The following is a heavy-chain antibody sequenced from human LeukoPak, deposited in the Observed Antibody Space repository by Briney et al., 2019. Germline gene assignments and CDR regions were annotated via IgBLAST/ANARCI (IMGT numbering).Heavy chain of an antibody. CDR2: INPNSGGT. Sequence: ASVKVPCKASGYTFTGYYMHWVRQAPGQGLEWMGWINPNSGGTNYAQKFQGRVTMTRDTSISTAYMELSRLRSDDTAVYYCARGTGRVATILDYWGQGTLVTVSS. V-gene: IGHV1-2*02. D-gene: IGHD5-12*01. CDR3: ARGTGRVATILDY. J-gene: IGHJ4*02. CDR1: GYTFTGYY.